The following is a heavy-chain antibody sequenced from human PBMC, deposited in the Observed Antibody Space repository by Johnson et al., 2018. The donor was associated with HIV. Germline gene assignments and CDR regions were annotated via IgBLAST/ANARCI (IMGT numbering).Heavy chain of an antibody. J-gene: IGHJ3*02. CDR1: GFTFSSYG. V-gene: IGHV3-30*02. D-gene: IGHD1-26*01. Sequence: QVQLVESGGGLVQPGGSLRLSCAASGFTFSSYGMHWVRQAPGKGLEWVAFIRYDGSNKYYADSVKGRFTISRDNSKNTVYLQMNNLRAEDTAVYYCAKDAGWSIVGATDGRDAFDIWGQWAMVTVSS. CDR2: IRYDGSNK. CDR3: AKDAGWSIVGATDGRDAFDI.